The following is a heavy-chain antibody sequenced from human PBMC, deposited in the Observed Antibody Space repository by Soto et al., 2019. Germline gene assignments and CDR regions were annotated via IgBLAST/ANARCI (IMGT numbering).Heavy chain of an antibody. Sequence: ASVKVSCKVSGYTLTELSMHWVRQAPGKGLEWMGGFDPEDGETIYAQKIQGRVTMTEDTSTDTAYMELISLRSEDTAVYYCATVSHYYYYYGMDVWGQGTTVTVSS. V-gene: IGHV1-24*01. CDR1: GYTLTELS. D-gene: IGHD3-16*02. CDR2: FDPEDGET. J-gene: IGHJ6*02. CDR3: ATVSHYYYYYGMDV.